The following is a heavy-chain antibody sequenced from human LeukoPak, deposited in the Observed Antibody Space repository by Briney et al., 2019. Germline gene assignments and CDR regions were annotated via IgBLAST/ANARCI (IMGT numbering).Heavy chain of an antibody. Sequence: SETLSLTCTVSGGSISGYYWSWIRQPPGKGLEWIGYIYYSGSTNYNPSLKSRVTISVDTSKNQFSLKLSSVIAADTAVYYCARTTEGYCSSASCFGFSYSYYMDVWGKGTTVTISS. CDR2: IYYSGST. J-gene: IGHJ6*03. CDR3: ARTTEGYCSSASCFGFSYSYYMDV. CDR1: GGSISGYY. V-gene: IGHV4-59*01. D-gene: IGHD2-2*01.